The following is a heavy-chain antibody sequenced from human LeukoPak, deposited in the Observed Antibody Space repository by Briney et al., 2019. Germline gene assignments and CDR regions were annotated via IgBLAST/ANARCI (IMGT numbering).Heavy chain of an antibody. CDR2: IKSKTDGGTT. CDR1: GFTFSNAW. CDR3: AREPVTRIYYYYYYMDV. J-gene: IGHJ6*03. D-gene: IGHD4-17*01. V-gene: IGHV3-15*05. Sequence: GGSLRLSCAASGFTFSNAWMSWVRQAPGKGLEWVGRIKSKTDGGTTDYAAPVKGRFTISRDNAKNSLYLQMNSLRAEDTALYYCAREPVTRIYYYYYYMDVWGKGTTVTVSS.